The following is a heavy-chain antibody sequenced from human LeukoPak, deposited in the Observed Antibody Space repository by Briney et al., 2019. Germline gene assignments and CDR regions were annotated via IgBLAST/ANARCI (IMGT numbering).Heavy chain of an antibody. CDR2: IYYSGST. Sequence: PSQTLSLTCTVSGDSINSGGYYWSWIRQHPGKGLEWIGYIYYSGSTNYNPSLKSRVTISVDTSKNQFSLKLSSVTAADTAVYYCARGIVVVPAALSYYYGMDVWGQGTTVTVSS. CDR3: ARGIVVVPAALSYYYGMDV. V-gene: IGHV4-31*03. D-gene: IGHD2-2*01. J-gene: IGHJ6*02. CDR1: GDSINSGGYY.